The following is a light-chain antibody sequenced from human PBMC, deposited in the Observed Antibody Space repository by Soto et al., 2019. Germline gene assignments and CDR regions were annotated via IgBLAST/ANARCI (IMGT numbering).Light chain of an antibody. V-gene: IGKV3-15*01. J-gene: IGKJ1*01. CDR1: QSVRSN. CDR2: GAS. CDR3: QQYNNWPWT. Sequence: EIVMTQSPATLSVSPGERATLSCRASQSVRSNLAWYQQKPGQAPRLLIYGASTRATGIPARFTGSGSGTEFTLTISSLQSDDFAGYYCQQYNNWPWTFGQGTKVEIK.